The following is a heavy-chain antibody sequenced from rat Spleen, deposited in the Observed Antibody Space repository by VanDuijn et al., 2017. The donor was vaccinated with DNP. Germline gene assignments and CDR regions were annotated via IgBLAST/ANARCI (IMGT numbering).Heavy chain of an antibody. CDR1: GFTFSNYD. V-gene: IGHV5-25*01. Sequence: EVQLVESGGGLVQPGRSLKLSCAASGFTFSNYDMAWVRQVPGKGLEWIASITSGSGSTSYLDSVKGRFTVSRDNAKSSLYLQMDSLRSEDTATYYCANVGFVYWGQGTLVTVSS. CDR2: ITSGSGST. CDR3: ANVGFVY. J-gene: IGHJ3*01.